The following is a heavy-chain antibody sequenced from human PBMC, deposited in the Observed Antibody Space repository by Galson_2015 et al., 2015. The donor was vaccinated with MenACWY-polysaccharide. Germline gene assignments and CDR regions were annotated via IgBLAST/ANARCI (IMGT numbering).Heavy chain of an antibody. CDR2: IKSKPNGGTI. CDR1: GFIFSNAW. D-gene: IGHD2-8*02. CDR3: STGDGHTTGFDY. V-gene: IGHV3-15*01. J-gene: IGHJ4*02. Sequence: SLRLSCAGSGFIFSNAWMNWVRQAPGKGLEWVGRIKSKPNGGTIESAAPVKGRFTISRDDSKNTVYVQMNSLKTEDTAVYYCSTGDGHTTGFDYWGQGALVIVSS.